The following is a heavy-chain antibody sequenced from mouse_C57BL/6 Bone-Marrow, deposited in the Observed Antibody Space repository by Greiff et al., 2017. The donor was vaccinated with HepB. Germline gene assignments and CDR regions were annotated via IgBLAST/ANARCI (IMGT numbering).Heavy chain of an antibody. CDR3: ARDPILYYYGSTD. CDR2: ISYDGSN. CDR1: GYSITSGYY. D-gene: IGHD1-1*01. Sequence: VQLQESGPGLVKPSQSLSLTCSVTGYSITSGYYWNWIRQFPGNKLEWMGYISYDGSNNYNPSLKNRISITRDTSKNQFFLKLNSVTTEDTATYYCARDPILYYYGSTDWGQGTTLTVSS. J-gene: IGHJ2*01. V-gene: IGHV3-6*01.